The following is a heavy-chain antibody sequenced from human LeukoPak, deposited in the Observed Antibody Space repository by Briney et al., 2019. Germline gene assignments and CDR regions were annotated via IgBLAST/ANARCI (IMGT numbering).Heavy chain of an antibody. CDR3: ARVMIDFLSDV. Sequence: SETLSFTCAVYGGSFSGYYWSWIRQPPGKGLEWIGEINHSGSTNYNPSLKSRVTISVDTSKNQFSLKLSSVTAADTAVYYCARVMIDFLSDVWGQGTMVTVSS. V-gene: IGHV4-34*01. CDR2: INHSGST. J-gene: IGHJ3*01. D-gene: IGHD3-22*01. CDR1: GGSFSGYY.